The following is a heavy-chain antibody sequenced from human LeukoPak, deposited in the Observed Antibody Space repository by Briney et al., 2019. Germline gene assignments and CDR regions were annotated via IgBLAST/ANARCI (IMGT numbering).Heavy chain of an antibody. CDR2: ISDYNGNT. V-gene: IGHV1-18*01. J-gene: IGHJ4*02. CDR3: ARQRMAAGEPSGDYFDY. D-gene: IGHD6-13*01. Sequence: ASVRVSCKASGYTFTNHGISWVRQAPGQGLEWMGWISDYNGNTNYAQNLQGRLTMSTDTSTSTAYMELRSLNSYDTAVYYCARQRMAAGEPSGDYFDYWGQGTLVTVSS. CDR1: GYTFTNHG.